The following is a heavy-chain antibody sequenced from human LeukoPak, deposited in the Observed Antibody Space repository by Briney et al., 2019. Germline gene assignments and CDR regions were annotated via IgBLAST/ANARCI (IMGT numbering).Heavy chain of an antibody. CDR3: VKDRGGYVKYKTFDY. V-gene: IGHV3-7*01. D-gene: IGHD5-12*01. CDR1: GFTFSSYW. CDR2: IKHDGSEK. J-gene: IGHJ4*02. Sequence: RGSLRLSCAASGFTFSSYWMSWVRQAPGEGLEWVANIKHDGSEKYYVASVEGRFTISKDNAKNSLYLQMNNLRPEDTAVYYCVKDRGGYVKYKTFDYWLQGTLVSVRS.